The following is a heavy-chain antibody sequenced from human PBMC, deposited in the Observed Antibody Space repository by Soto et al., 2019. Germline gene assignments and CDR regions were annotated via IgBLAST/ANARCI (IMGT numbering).Heavy chain of an antibody. CDR2: ISSSSSYI. CDR3: ARDNDSSGYYPYNGMDV. V-gene: IGHV3-21*01. Sequence: GGSLRLSCAASGFTFSSYSMNWVRQAPGKGLEWVSSISSSSSYIYYADSVKGRFTISRDNAKNSLYLQMNSLRAEDTAVYYCARDNDSSGYYPYNGMDVWGQGTTVTVSS. CDR1: GFTFSSYS. J-gene: IGHJ6*02. D-gene: IGHD3-22*01.